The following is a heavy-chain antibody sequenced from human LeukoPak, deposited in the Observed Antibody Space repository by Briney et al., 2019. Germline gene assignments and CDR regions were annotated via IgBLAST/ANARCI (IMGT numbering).Heavy chain of an antibody. CDR2: ISWDGGST. CDR3: AKVRYSSSWYDGGFDY. CDR1: GFTFDDYT. V-gene: IGHV3-43*01. J-gene: IGHJ4*02. Sequence: GGSLRLSCAASGFTFDDYTMHWVRQAPGKGLEWGSLISWDGGSTYYADSVKGRFTISRDNSKNSLYLQMNSLRTEDTALYYCAKVRYSSSWYDGGFDYWGQGTLVTVSS. D-gene: IGHD6-13*01.